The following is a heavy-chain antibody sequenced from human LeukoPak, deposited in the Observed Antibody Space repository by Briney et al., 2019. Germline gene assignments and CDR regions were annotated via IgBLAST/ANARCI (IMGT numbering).Heavy chain of an antibody. Sequence: ASVKLSCKASGYTFTSYDINWVRHPTGQGLEWMGRMKPNRGNTGNAQKFQGRVTITRNTTISTAYLVLSSLGSADTAAYYCWRSLVRGAFVYWGQGNLVTASS. J-gene: IGHJ4*02. CDR1: GYTFTSYD. CDR2: MKPNRGNT. CDR3: WRSLVRGAFVY. V-gene: IGHV1-8*01. D-gene: IGHD3-10*01.